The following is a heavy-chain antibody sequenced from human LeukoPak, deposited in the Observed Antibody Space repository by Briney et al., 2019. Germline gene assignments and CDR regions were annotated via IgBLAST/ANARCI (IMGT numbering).Heavy chain of an antibody. CDR3: ARGGPKNLGGIS. V-gene: IGHV1-8*01. CDR1: GYTFTSHH. J-gene: IGHJ4*02. Sequence: ASVKVSCKASGYTFTSHHINWVRQAAGQGFEGMGWMNPNSGNTVYAQKFQGRVTMTWDTSISTAYMELSSLRPENTVVYYCARGGPKNLGGISWGPGRLGTVSS. CDR2: MNPNSGNT. D-gene: IGHD6-25*01.